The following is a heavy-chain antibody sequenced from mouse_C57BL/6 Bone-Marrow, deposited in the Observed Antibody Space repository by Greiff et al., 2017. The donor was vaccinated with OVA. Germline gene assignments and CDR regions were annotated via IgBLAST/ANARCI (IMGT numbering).Heavy chain of an antibody. CDR3: ARELGPLFDY. CDR1: GYAFTNYL. V-gene: IGHV1-54*01. J-gene: IGHJ2*01. D-gene: IGHD4-1*01. CDR2: INPGSGGT. Sequence: VQLQQSGAELVRPGTSVKVSCKASGYAFTNYLIEWVKQRPGQGLEWIGVINPGSGGTNYNEKFKGKATLTADKSSSTAYMQLSSLTSEDSAVYFCARELGPLFDYWGQGTTLTVSS.